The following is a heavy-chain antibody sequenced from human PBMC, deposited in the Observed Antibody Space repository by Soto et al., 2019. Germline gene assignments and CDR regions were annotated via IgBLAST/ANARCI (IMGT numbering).Heavy chain of an antibody. V-gene: IGHV3-9*01. D-gene: IGHD3-22*01. J-gene: IGHJ4*02. CDR3: AKAAYYYDSSGYYDSHSFDY. CDR1: GFTFDDYA. Sequence: EVQLVESGGGLVQPGRSLRLSCAASGFTFDDYAVHWVRQAPGKGLEWVSGISWNSGSIGYADSVKGRFTISRDNAKNSLYLQMNSLRAEDTALYYCAKAAYYYDSSGYYDSHSFDYWGQGTLVTVSS. CDR2: ISWNSGSI.